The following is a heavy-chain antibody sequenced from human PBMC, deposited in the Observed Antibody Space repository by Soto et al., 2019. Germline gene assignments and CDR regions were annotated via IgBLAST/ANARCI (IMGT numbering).Heavy chain of an antibody. D-gene: IGHD6-6*01. Sequence: SETLSLTCTVSGGSISSGDYYCSWIRQSAGKGLEWIVYIYYSGSTYYNPSLKSRVTISVDTSKNQFSLKLSSVTAADTAVYYCARGDSTSSTYYYGMDVWGQGTTVTV. CDR2: IYYSGST. CDR3: ARGDSTSSTYYYGMDV. V-gene: IGHV4-30-4*01. J-gene: IGHJ6*02. CDR1: GGSISSGDYY.